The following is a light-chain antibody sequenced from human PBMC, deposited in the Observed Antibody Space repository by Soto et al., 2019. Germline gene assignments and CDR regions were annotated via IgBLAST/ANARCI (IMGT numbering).Light chain of an antibody. V-gene: IGLV2-14*01. Sequence: QSALTQPASVSGSPGQSITISCTGTSSDVGGYNYVSWYQQHPGKAPKLMIYNVSNRPSGVSNLFSGSNSCNTASLTISGLQAEDEGHYYCSSFTSTNTVLFGGGTKLTVL. CDR3: SSFTSTNTVL. CDR2: NVS. J-gene: IGLJ2*01. CDR1: SSDVGGYNY.